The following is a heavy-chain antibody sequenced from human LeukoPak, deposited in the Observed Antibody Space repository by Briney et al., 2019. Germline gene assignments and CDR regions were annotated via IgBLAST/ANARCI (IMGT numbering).Heavy chain of an antibody. CDR3: AEVGGAGYSYPHGPDYFDY. V-gene: IGHV3-23*01. CDR2: ISSSGGTT. D-gene: IGHD5-18*01. CDR1: GFTFNIYG. J-gene: IGHJ4*02. Sequence: GGSLRLSCAASGFTFNIYGMSWVRQAPGKGLEWVSGISSSGGTTYYADSVKGRFTISRDNSKNTLYLQITSLRAEDTAVYYCAEVGGAGYSYPHGPDYFDYWGQGTLVTVSS.